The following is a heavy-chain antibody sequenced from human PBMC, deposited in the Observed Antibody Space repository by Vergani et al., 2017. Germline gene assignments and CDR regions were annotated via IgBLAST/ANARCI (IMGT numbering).Heavy chain of an antibody. V-gene: IGHV3-23*01. CDR2: ISGSGGST. D-gene: IGHD5-12*01. Sequence: EVQLLESGGDLVQPGGSLRLSCAASGFTFNHYAMNWVRQAPGKGLEWVSGISGSGGSTYYAGSVKGRFTISRDSSKNTLYLKMNSLSAGDMAVYYCAKANPRNSGYDYLYYYHAMDVWGQGTTVTVSS. CDR1: GFTFNHYA. CDR3: AKANPRNSGYDYLYYYHAMDV. J-gene: IGHJ6*02.